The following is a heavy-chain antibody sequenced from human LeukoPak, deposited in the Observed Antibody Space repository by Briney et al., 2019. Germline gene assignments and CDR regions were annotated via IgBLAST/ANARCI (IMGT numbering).Heavy chain of an antibody. CDR2: IYYSGST. CDR3: ARDRGEQQQRWFDP. Sequence: GSLRLSCAASGFTFSSYSMNWVRQAPGKGLEWIGSIYYSGSTYYNPSLKSRVTISVDTSKNQFSLKLSSVTAADTAVYYCARDRGEQQQRWFDPWGQGTLVTVSS. J-gene: IGHJ5*02. V-gene: IGHV4-39*07. D-gene: IGHD6-13*01. CDR1: GFTFSSYS.